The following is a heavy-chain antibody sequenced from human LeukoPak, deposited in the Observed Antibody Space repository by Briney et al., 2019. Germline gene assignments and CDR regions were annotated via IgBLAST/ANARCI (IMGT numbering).Heavy chain of an antibody. J-gene: IGHJ4*02. V-gene: IGHV3-23*01. D-gene: IGHD5-24*01. Sequence: GGSLRLSCAASGFTFSSYAMGWVRQAPGKGLEWVSAVSGSGGNTYYADSVKGRFTIPRDNSKNTLYLQMNSLRAEDTAVYYCAKREMSTSYYFDYWGQGTLVTVSS. CDR3: AKREMSTSYYFDY. CDR1: GFTFSSYA. CDR2: VSGSGGNT.